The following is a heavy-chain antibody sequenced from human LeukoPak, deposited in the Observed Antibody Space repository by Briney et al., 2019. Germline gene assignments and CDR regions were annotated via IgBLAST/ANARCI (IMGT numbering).Heavy chain of an antibody. CDR3: AKDPKGDYVGAFDT. CDR2: MGVSGDNV. CDR1: GFTFSAYG. Sequence: GGSLRLSCAASGFTFSAYGVTWVRQAPGKGLEWVSSMGVSGDNVHYADSVKGRFAISRDNSKNTLYLQMNSLRAEDAAVYYCAKDPKGDYVGAFDTWGKGKRVIVSS. J-gene: IGHJ3*02. D-gene: IGHD4-17*01. V-gene: IGHV3-23*01.